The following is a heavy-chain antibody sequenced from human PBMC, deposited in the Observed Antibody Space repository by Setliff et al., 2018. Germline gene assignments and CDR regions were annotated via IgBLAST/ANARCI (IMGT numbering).Heavy chain of an antibody. J-gene: IGHJ5*02. V-gene: IGHV4-38-2*01. D-gene: IGHD2-15*01. CDR1: GYSISSGYY. CDR2: VYHSGST. CDR3: ARLYIVVVVAATPAWFDP. Sequence: SETLSLTCAVSGYSISSGYYWGWIRQPPGKGLEWIGSVYHSGSTYYNPSLKSRVTISVDTSKNQFSLKLSTVTAADTAVYYCARLYIVVVVAATPAWFDPWGQGTRVTVSS.